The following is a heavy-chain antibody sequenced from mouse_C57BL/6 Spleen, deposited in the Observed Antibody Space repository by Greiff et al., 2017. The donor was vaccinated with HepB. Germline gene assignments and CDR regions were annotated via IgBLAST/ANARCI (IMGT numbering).Heavy chain of an antibody. CDR2: ISDGGSYT. CDR1: GFTFSSYA. D-gene: IGHD2-1*01. J-gene: IGHJ4*01. Sequence: EVKVEESGGGLVKPGGSLKLSCAASGFTFSSYAMSWVRQTPEKRLEWVATISDGGSYTYYPDNVKGRFTISRDNAKNNLYLQMSHLKSEDTAMYYCAREEKSYGNYGGYAMDYWGQGTSVTVSS. CDR3: AREEKSYGNYGGYAMDY. V-gene: IGHV5-4*01.